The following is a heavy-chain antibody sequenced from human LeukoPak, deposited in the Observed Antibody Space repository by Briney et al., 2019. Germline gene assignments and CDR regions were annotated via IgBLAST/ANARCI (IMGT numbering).Heavy chain of an antibody. V-gene: IGHV4-4*07. CDR2: VYSSRST. J-gene: IGHJ5*02. CDR1: GGSINNYF. CDR3: AKGSRWFDP. Sequence: PSETLSLTCTVSGGSINNYFWSWIRLPAGKGREWIGRVYSSRSTIYNPSLKSRVTMSVDTSTNQFSLKLRYVTAADTAVYYCAKGSRWFDPWGQGTLVTVSS.